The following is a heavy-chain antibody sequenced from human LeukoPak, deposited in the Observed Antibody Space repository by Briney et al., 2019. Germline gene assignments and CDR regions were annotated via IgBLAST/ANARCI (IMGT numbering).Heavy chain of an antibody. V-gene: IGHV3-48*02. D-gene: IGHD6-19*01. CDR3: ARVGYNSGWYEY. J-gene: IGHJ4*02. CDR2: ISSSASTT. CDR1: GFTFSTYN. Sequence: GGSLRLSCAASGFTFSTYNMHWVRQAPGKGLERVSYISSSASTTYYADSVKGRFTISRDNAKNSLFLQMNSLRDEDTAVYYCARVGYNSGWYEYWGQGTLVTVSS.